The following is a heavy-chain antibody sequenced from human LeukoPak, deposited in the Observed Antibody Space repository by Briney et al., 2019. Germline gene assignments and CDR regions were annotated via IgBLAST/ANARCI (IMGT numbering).Heavy chain of an antibody. D-gene: IGHD5-18*01. CDR2: IWYDGSNK. CDR1: GFTFSNYG. J-gene: IGHJ4*02. CDR3: ARSNFKDTAMGEFDY. Sequence: GRSLTLSCAASGFTFSNYGMHWVRQAPGKGLEWVAVIWYDGSNKYYADSVKGRFTISRDNSKNTLYLQMNSLRAEDTAVYYCARSNFKDTAMGEFDYRGQGTLVTVSS. V-gene: IGHV3-33*01.